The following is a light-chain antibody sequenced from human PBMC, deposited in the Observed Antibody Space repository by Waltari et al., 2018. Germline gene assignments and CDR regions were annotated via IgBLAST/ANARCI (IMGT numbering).Light chain of an antibody. J-gene: IGLJ2*01. CDR1: SSDVGGYNY. CDR2: DVS. V-gene: IGLV2-14*01. Sequence: QSALTQPASVSGSPGQSITISCTGTSSDVGGYNYVSWYQQHPGKAPKLMIYDVSKRPPGVSNRFSGSKSGNTASLTISGLQAEDEADYYCSSYTSSSTRLFGGGTKLTVL. CDR3: SSYTSSSTRL.